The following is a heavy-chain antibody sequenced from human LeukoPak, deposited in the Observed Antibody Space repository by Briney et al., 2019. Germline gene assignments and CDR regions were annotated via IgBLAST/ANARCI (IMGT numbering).Heavy chain of an antibody. CDR3: ARDPVGYCSGGSCYRGLDY. CDR1: GYTFTSYG. V-gene: IGHV1-18*01. CDR2: ISAYNGNT. Sequence: ASVKVSCKASGYTFTSYGISWVRQAPGQGLEWMGWISAYNGNTNYAQKLQGRVTMTRDTSISTAYMELSRLRSDDTAVYYCARDPVGYCSGGSCYRGLDYWGQGTLVTVSS. D-gene: IGHD2-15*01. J-gene: IGHJ4*02.